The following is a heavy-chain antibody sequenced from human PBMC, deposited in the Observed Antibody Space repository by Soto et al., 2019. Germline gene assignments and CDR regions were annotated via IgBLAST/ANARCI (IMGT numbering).Heavy chain of an antibody. CDR3: ARGDSTDCSNGVCSFFYNHNMDV. Sequence: ASVKVSCKASGYSFTDYHIHWVRQAPGQGLEWLGRINPKSGGTSTAQKFQGWVTMTTDTSISTASMELTRLTSDDTAIYYCARGDSTDCSNGVCSFFYNHNMDVWGQGTTVTVSS. D-gene: IGHD2-8*01. CDR1: GYSFTDYH. J-gene: IGHJ6*02. CDR2: INPKSGGT. V-gene: IGHV1-2*04.